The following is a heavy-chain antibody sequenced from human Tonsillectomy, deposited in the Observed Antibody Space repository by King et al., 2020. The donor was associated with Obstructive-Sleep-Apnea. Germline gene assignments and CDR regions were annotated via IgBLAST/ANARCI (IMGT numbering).Heavy chain of an antibody. V-gene: IGHV2-5*02. Sequence: ITLKESGPTLVKPTQTLTLTCTFSWFSLSTSGVGVGWIRQAPGKALECLALIYWDDDERYSPSLKTSLPVTKDPSENQVILTMTNMDPVDTATYYCAHRGSGGPSGFDYWGQGTLVTVSS. CDR1: WFSLSTSGVG. CDR3: AHRGSGGPSGFDY. D-gene: IGHD6-19*01. J-gene: IGHJ4*02. CDR2: IYWDDDE.